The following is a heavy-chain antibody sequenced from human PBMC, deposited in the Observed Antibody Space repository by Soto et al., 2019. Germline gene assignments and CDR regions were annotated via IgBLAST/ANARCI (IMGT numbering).Heavy chain of an antibody. CDR1: GGSISSGGYY. V-gene: IGHV4-31*03. Sequence: PSETLSLICTVSGGSISSGGYYWSWIRQHPGKGLEWIGYIYYSGSTYYNPSLKSRVTISVDTSKNQFSLKLSSVTAADMAVYYCARDKGARSDSQDDAFDIWGQGTMVTVSS. D-gene: IGHD1-26*01. J-gene: IGHJ3*02. CDR3: ARDKGARSDSQDDAFDI. CDR2: IYYSGST.